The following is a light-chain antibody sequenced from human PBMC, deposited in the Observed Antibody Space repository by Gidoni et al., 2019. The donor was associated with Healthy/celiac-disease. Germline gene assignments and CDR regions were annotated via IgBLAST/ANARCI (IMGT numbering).Light chain of an antibody. V-gene: IGLV1-51*01. CDR3: GTWDSSLSASVV. Sequence: QSVLTQPSSVSAAPVQKVTITCSGSSSNIGNNYVSWYQRLPGTAPKLLIYDNNKRPSGIPDRFSGSKSGTSATLGITGLQTGDEADYYCGTWDSSLSASVVFGGGTKLTVL. CDR2: DNN. J-gene: IGLJ2*01. CDR1: SSNIGNNY.